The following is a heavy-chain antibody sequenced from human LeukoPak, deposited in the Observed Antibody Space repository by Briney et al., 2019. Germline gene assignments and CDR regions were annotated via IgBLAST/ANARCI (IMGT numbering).Heavy chain of an antibody. CDR2: ISYDGSNK. CDR3: VREAITMIRGIRVKWFDP. V-gene: IGHV3-30-3*01. CDR1: GFTFSSYA. J-gene: IGHJ5*02. D-gene: IGHD3-10*01. Sequence: GGSLRLSCAASGFTFSSYAMHWVRQAPGKGLEWVAVISYDGSNKYYADSVKGRFTISRDNSKNTQYLQMDSLRTEDTAVYYCVREAITMIRGIRVKWFDPWGQGTLVTVSS.